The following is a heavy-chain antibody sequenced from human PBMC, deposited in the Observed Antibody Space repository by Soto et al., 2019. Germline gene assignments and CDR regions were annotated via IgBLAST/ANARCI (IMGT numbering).Heavy chain of an antibody. Sequence: ASVKVSCKASGYTFTSYGISWVRQAPGQGLEWMGWISAYNGNTNYAQKLQGRVTMTTDTSTSTAYMELRSLRSDDTAVYYCARDHASFRWDIVVVPAAISDNLYWFDPWGQGTLVTVSS. D-gene: IGHD2-2*01. CDR1: GYTFTSYG. CDR3: ARDHASFRWDIVVVPAAISDNLYWFDP. J-gene: IGHJ5*02. V-gene: IGHV1-18*01. CDR2: ISAYNGNT.